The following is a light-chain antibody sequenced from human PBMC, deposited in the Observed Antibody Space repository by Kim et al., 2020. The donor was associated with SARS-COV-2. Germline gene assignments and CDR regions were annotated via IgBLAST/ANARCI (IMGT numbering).Light chain of an antibody. CDR3: QAWDSSTAV. V-gene: IGLV3-1*01. CDR2: QDS. Sequence: SYELTQPPSESVSPGQTASITCSGDKLGDTYAYWYQQKPGQSPVLVIYQDSKRPSGIPERFSGSNSGNTATLTISGTQAMDEADYYCQAWDSSTAVFGGGTKLTVL. J-gene: IGLJ2*01. CDR1: KLGDTY.